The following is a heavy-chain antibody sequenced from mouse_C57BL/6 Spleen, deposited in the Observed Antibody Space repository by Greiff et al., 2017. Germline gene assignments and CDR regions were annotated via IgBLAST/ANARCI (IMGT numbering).Heavy chain of an antibody. CDR2: IYPSDSET. CDR1: GYTFTSYW. V-gene: IGHV1-61*01. Sequence: VQLQQPGAELVRPGSSVKLSCKASGYTFTSYWMDWVKQRPGQGLEWIGNIYPSDSETHYNQKFKDKATLTVDKSSSTAYMQLSSLTSEDSAVYYCARDTTADYWGQGTTLTVSS. J-gene: IGHJ2*01. D-gene: IGHD1-2*01. CDR3: ARDTTADY.